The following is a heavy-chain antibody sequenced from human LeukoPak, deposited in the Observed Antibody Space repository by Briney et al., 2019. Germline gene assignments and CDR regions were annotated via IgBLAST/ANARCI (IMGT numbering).Heavy chain of an antibody. CDR3: ARETYGSGSYYY. Sequence: ASVKVSCKASGYTFTGYGISWVRQAPGQGLEWMGWISAYNGNTNYAQKLQGRVTMTTDTSTSTAYMELRSLRSDDTAAYYCARETYGSGSYYYWGQGTLVTVSS. CDR1: GYTFTGYG. V-gene: IGHV1-18*01. J-gene: IGHJ4*02. CDR2: ISAYNGNT. D-gene: IGHD3-10*01.